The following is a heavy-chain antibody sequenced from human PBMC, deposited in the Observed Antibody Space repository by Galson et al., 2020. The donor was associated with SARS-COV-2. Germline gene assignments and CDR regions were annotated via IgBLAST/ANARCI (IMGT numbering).Heavy chain of an antibody. CDR1: SFTFNTYS. Sequence: QAGGSLRLSCAASSFTFNTYSMNWFRQAPEKGLEWVAAIRSEGSNTYYADSVTGRFTISRDNSKNTLYLQMTSLRAEDTAVYYCARDVALSDDGVNFQHGGQGTLVTVSS. CDR2: IRSEGSNT. D-gene: IGHD4-17*01. CDR3: ARDVALSDDGVNFQH. J-gene: IGHJ1*01. V-gene: IGHV3-33*08.